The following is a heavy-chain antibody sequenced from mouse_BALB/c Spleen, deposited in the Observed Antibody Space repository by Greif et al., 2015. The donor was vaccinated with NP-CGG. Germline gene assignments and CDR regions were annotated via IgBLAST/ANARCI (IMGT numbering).Heavy chain of an antibody. CDR3: ARVYGNYLDY. CDR1: GFSLTSYG. V-gene: IGHV2-9*02. J-gene: IGHJ4*01. D-gene: IGHD2-10*02. CDR2: IWAGGST. Sequence: VKLVESGPGLVAPSQSLSITCTVSGFSLTSYGVHWVRQPPGKGLEWLGVIWAGGSTNYNSALMSRLSISKDNSKSQVFLEMNSLQTDDTAMYYCARVYGNYLDYWGQGTSVTVSS.